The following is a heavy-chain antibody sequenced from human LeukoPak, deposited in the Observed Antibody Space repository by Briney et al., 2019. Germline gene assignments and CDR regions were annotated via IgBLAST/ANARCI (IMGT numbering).Heavy chain of an antibody. Sequence: PGGSLRLSCAASGFTFSKYGMYWVRQAPGKGLEWVAFIRNDGRNKYYTDSVKGRFTISRDNSKNTLYLQMNSLRAEDTAVYYCAREDSSGYYQGDYWGQGTLVTVSS. CDR2: IRNDGRNK. V-gene: IGHV3-30*02. CDR1: GFTFSKYG. J-gene: IGHJ4*02. CDR3: AREDSSGYYQGDY. D-gene: IGHD3-22*01.